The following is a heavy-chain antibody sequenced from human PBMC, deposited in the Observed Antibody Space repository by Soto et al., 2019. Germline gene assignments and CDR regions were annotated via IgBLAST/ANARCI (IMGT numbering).Heavy chain of an antibody. V-gene: IGHV3-21*01. J-gene: IGHJ4*02. Sequence: EVQLVESGGGLVKPGGSLRLSCAASGFTFSSYSMNWVRQAPGKGLEWVSSISSSSSYIYYADSVKGRFTISRDNAKNSLYLQMNSLRAEDTAVYYCASPAQVWSGYYNYWGQGTLVTVSS. CDR2: ISSSSSYI. CDR3: ASPAQVWSGYYNY. CDR1: GFTFSSYS. D-gene: IGHD3-3*01.